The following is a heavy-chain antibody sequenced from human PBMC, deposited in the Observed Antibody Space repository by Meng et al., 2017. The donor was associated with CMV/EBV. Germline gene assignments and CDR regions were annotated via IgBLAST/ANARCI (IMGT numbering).Heavy chain of an antibody. Sequence: GESLKISCAASGFTFSSYWMHWVRQAPGKGLVWVSRINSDGSSTSYADSVKGRFTISRDNAKNTLYLHMNSLRAEDTAVYYCARDALYCGGDCYSDYWGQGTLVTVSS. J-gene: IGHJ4*02. D-gene: IGHD2-21*01. V-gene: IGHV3-74*01. CDR3: ARDALYCGGDCYSDY. CDR2: INSDGSST. CDR1: GFTFSSYW.